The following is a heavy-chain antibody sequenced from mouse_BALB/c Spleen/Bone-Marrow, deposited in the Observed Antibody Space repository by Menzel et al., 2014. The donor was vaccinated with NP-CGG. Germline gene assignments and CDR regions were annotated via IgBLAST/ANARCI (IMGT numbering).Heavy chain of an antibody. D-gene: IGHD2-4*01. CDR2: VYPGNSDA. V-gene: IGHV1-5*01. J-gene: IGHJ3*01. CDR1: GYSFTNYW. Sequence: VQLQQSGTVLARPGASVKMSCKASGYSFTNYWMHWIKQRPGQGLEWVGAVYPGNSDARYNQKFKGKAKLTAVTSASIAYMELSSLTNEDSAVYYCSRDNYAFAHWGQGTLVTVSA. CDR3: SRDNYAFAH.